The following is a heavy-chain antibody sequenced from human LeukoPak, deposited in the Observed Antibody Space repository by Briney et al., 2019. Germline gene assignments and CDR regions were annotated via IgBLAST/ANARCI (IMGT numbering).Heavy chain of an antibody. J-gene: IGHJ4*02. Sequence: SETLSLTCTVSGYSISSGYYWGWIRQPPGKGLEWIGSIYHSGSTYYNPSLKSRVTISVDTSKNQFSLKLSSVTAADTAVYYCARVGSSGWSIETDHWGQGTLVTVSS. CDR3: ARVGSSGWSIETDH. CDR2: IYHSGST. CDR1: GYSISSGYY. D-gene: IGHD6-19*01. V-gene: IGHV4-38-2*02.